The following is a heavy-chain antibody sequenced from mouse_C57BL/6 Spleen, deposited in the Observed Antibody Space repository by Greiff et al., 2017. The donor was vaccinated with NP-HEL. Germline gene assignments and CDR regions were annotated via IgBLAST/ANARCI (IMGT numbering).Heavy chain of an antibody. V-gene: IGHV1-59*01. CDR3: ARILPYYGSSYAAY. Sequence: VQLQQPGAELVRPGTSVKLSCKASGYTFTSYWMHWVKQRPGQGLEWIGVIDPSDSYTNYNQKFKGKATLTVDTSSSTAYMQLSSLTSEDSAVYYCARILPYYGSSYAAYWGQGTLVTVSA. J-gene: IGHJ3*01. CDR1: GYTFTSYW. CDR2: IDPSDSYT. D-gene: IGHD1-1*01.